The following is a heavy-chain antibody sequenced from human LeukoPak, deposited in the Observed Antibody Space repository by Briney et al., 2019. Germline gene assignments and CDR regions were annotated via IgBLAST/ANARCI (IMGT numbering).Heavy chain of an antibody. Sequence: SETLSLTCPVSGGSISSGDYYWSWIRQPPGKSLEWIGYIYYSVSTYYNPSLKSRVTISVDTSKNQFSLKLSSVTAADTAVYYCARVHGVVPAALPFDYWGQGTLVTVSS. D-gene: IGHD2-2*01. CDR2: IYYSVST. J-gene: IGHJ4*02. CDR3: ARVHGVVPAALPFDY. V-gene: IGHV4-30-4*01. CDR1: GGSISSGDYY.